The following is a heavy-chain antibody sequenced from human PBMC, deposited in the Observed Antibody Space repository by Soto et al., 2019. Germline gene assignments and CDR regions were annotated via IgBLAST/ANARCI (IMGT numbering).Heavy chain of an antibody. D-gene: IGHD3-16*01. CDR2: FYPTGKT. Sequence: ETLSPTCTVSGGSISTYYWRSTRQPAGKGLEWIGRFYPTGKTNYNPSLQSRLTMSAATSRNQFSLNLTSVTAADTAVYYCARCGLDYGMDVWGQGTTVTDSS. J-gene: IGHJ6*02. CDR3: ARCGLDYGMDV. CDR1: GGSISTYY. V-gene: IGHV4-4*07.